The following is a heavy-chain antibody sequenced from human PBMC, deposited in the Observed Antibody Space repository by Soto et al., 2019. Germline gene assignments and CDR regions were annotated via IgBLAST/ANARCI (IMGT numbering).Heavy chain of an antibody. CDR2: IWYDGSNK. Sequence: QVQLVESGGGVVQPGRSLRLSCAASGFTFSSYGMHWVRQAPGKGLEWVAVIWYDGSNKYYADSVKGRFTISRDNSKNTQYLQMNSRRAEDTAVYYCARDSAAPDYGMDVWGQGNTVTVSS. D-gene: IGHD6-13*01. CDR1: GFTFSSYG. CDR3: ARDSAAPDYGMDV. J-gene: IGHJ6*02. V-gene: IGHV3-33*01.